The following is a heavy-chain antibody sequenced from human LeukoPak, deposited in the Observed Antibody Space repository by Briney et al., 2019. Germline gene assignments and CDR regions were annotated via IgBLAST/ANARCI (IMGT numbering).Heavy chain of an antibody. CDR2: IYSSGIT. J-gene: IGHJ6*03. V-gene: IGHV4-4*07. CDR3: VRDSGSGSNRYMDV. Sequence: SETLSLTCTVSGGSVSGYYWSLIRQPAGKGLEWIGRIYSSGITTYNPSLRSRVTMSVDTSKNQLSLKLTSVTATDTAVYYCVRDSGSGSNRYMDVWGKGTTVTVSS. CDR1: GGSVSGYY. D-gene: IGHD3-10*01.